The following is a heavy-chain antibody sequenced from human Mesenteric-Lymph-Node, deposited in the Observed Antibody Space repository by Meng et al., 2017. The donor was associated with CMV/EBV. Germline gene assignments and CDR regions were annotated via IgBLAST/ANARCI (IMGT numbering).Heavy chain of an antibody. CDR3: ARGGPELGYDILSGFGWFDP. Sequence: GESLKISCAASGFTFSSYSMNWVRQAPGKGLEWVSSISSSSSYIYYADSVKGRFTISRDNAKNSLYLQMNSLRAEDTAVYYCARGGPELGYDILSGFGWFDPWGQGTLVTVSS. J-gene: IGHJ5*02. V-gene: IGHV3-21*01. CDR1: GFTFSSYS. CDR2: ISSSSSYI. D-gene: IGHD3-9*01.